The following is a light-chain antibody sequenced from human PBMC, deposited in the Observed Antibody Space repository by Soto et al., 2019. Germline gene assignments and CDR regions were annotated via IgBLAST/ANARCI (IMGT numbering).Light chain of an antibody. CDR1: QSVDSD. CDR2: VAS. CDR3: QQYKKWPPT. J-gene: IGKJ1*01. V-gene: IGKV3D-15*01. Sequence: EIVMTQSPATLSVSPGERATLSCRASQSVDSDLAWYQQKPGQAPRLLIYVASTRATGIPARFSGSGSGTEFTLTISSLQSEDFAVYFCQQYKKWPPTFGQGTKLEIK.